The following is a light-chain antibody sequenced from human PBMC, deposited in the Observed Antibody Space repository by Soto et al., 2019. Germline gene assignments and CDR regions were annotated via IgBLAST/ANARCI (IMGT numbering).Light chain of an antibody. CDR1: QSVSNS. CDR2: GAS. J-gene: IGKJ1*01. Sequence: EIVLTQSPGTLSLSPGEGDTLSCRASQSVSNSFLAWYQQKPGQAPRLLIYGASTRATGIPARFSGSGSGTEFTLTISSLQSEDFAVYYCQQYNNWPPWTFGQGTKVDIK. CDR3: QQYNNWPPWT. V-gene: IGKV3-15*01.